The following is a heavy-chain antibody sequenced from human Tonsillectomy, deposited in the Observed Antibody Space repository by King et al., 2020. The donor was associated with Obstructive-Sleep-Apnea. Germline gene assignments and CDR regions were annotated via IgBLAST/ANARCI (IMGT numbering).Heavy chain of an antibody. CDR1: GFTFNTYW. CDR2: INQKGSET. CDR3: TKCTRTSCYSYGMDV. D-gene: IGHD2-2*01. J-gene: IGHJ6*02. Sequence: VQLVESGGGLVQPGGSLRLSCAASGFTFNTYWMSWVRQAPGKGLEWVANINQKGSETYYVDSVKGRFTISRDNAKSSLDLQMNSLRAEDTAMYYCTKCTRTSCYSYGMDVWGQGTPVTVSS. V-gene: IGHV3-7*01.